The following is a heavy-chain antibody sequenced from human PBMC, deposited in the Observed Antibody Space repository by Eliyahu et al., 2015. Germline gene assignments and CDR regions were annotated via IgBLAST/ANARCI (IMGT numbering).Heavy chain of an antibody. D-gene: IGHD5-18*01. CDR3: ARGYSYGSTFDY. CDR1: GGSISSYY. V-gene: IGHV4-59*01. CDR2: IYYSGST. J-gene: IGHJ4*02. Sequence: QVQLQESGPGLLKPSETLSLTCTVSGGSISSYYWSWIRQPPGKGLEWIGYIYYSGSTNYNPPLKSRVTISVDTSKNQFSLKLSSVTAADTAVYYCARGYSYGSTFDYWGQGTLVTVSS.